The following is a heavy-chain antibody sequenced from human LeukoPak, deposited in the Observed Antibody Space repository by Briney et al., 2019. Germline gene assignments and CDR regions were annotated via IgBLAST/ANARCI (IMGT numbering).Heavy chain of an antibody. J-gene: IGHJ5*02. CDR1: GYTFTGYY. Sequence: GASVKVSCKASGYTFTGYYMHWVRQAPGQGLEWMGWINPNSGGTNYAQKFQGRVTMTRDTSISTAYMELSRLRSDDTAVYYCARAPQGSGSYANWFDPWGQGTLVTVSS. D-gene: IGHD1-26*01. CDR2: INPNSGGT. CDR3: ARAPQGSGSYANWFDP. V-gene: IGHV1-2*02.